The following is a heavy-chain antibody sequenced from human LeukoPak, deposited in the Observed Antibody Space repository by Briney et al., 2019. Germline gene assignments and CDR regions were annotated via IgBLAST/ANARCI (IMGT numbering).Heavy chain of an antibody. Sequence: GGSLRLSCAASGFTFSSYAMHWVRQAPGKGLEWVAVISYDGSNKYYADSVKGRFTISRDNSKNTLYLQMNSLRAEDTAVYYCAKDAHSVVPAGYFDYWGQGTLVTVSS. CDR2: ISYDGSNK. V-gene: IGHV3-30-3*01. CDR1: GFTFSSYA. D-gene: IGHD2-2*01. J-gene: IGHJ4*02. CDR3: AKDAHSVVPAGYFDY.